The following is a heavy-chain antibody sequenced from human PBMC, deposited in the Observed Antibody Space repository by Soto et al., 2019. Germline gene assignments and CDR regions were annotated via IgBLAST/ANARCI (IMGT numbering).Heavy chain of an antibody. V-gene: IGHV3-15*01. CDR2: IKSKTDGGTT. CDR3: TTSKYVDTANLDY. J-gene: IGHJ4*02. Sequence: GGSLRLSCAASGFTFSNAWVSWVRQAPGKGLEWVGRIKSKTDGGTTDYAAPVKGRFTISRDDSKNTLYLQMNSLKTEDTAVYYCTTSKYVDTANLDYWGQGTLVTVSS. D-gene: IGHD5-18*01. CDR1: GFTFSNAW.